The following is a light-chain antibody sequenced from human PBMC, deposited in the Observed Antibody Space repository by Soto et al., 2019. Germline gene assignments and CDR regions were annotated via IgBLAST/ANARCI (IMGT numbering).Light chain of an antibody. CDR1: QSVSSRS. CDR2: DAS. V-gene: IGKV3-20*01. CDR3: QQYESGFT. Sequence: EIVMTQSPGALSLSPGERATLSCRASQSVSSRSLAWYQQKPGQAPRLLIYDASSRAAGIPDRFSGSGSGTDFSLTISRLEPEDFAVYYCQQYESGFTFGPGTRWIS. J-gene: IGKJ3*01.